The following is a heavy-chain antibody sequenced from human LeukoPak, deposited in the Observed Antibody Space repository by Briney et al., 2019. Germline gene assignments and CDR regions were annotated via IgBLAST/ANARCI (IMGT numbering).Heavy chain of an antibody. CDR3: ARDRLQTSPLDY. CDR2: INYRGTT. D-gene: IGHD6-6*01. J-gene: IGHJ4*02. V-gene: IGHV4-39*07. Sequence: SETLSLTCTVSGGPISSGDYYWGWIRQPPGMGPEWIGNINYRGTTYYNPSLQSRVAISVDTSKNQFSLQLTSVTATDTAVYYCARDRLQTSPLDYWGQGTLVTVSS. CDR1: GGPISSGDYY.